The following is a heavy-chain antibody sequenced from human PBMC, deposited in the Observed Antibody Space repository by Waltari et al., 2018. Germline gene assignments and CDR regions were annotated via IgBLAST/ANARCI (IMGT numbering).Heavy chain of an antibody. CDR2: IYYSGTT. V-gene: IGHV4-39*07. J-gene: IGHJ4*02. CDR3: ASGITTRYYYDSSGYQVGFDY. Sequence: QLQLQESGPGLVKPSETLSLTCTVSGGSISSSSYYWGWIRQPPGKGLEWIGSIYYSGTTYYTPSLKSRVTISVDTSKNQFSLKLSSVTAADTAVYYCASGITTRYYYDSSGYQVGFDYWGQGTLVTVSS. D-gene: IGHD3-22*01. CDR1: GGSISSSSYY.